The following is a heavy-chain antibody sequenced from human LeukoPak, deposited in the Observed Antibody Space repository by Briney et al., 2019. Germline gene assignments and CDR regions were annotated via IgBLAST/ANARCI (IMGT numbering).Heavy chain of an antibody. J-gene: IGHJ4*02. CDR2: ISGRGSSS. Sequence: GGSLRLSCAASGFTFRSYAMSWVRQAPGKGLEWVSIISGRGSSSSYTDSVKGRFTISRDNSQSTLYLQIISLRAEDTAVYFCAKARNYGFLSVDFDSWGQGTLVAVSS. D-gene: IGHD3-16*01. CDR1: GFTFRSYA. V-gene: IGHV3-23*01. CDR3: AKARNYGFLSVDFDS.